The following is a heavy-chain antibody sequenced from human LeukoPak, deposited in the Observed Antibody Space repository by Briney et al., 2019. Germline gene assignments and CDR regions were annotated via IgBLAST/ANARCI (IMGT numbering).Heavy chain of an antibody. CDR1: GFTFSNFW. CDR3: ASEDNTGSSAY. V-gene: IGHV3-7*01. Sequence: PGGSLRLSCAASGFTFSNFWMSWVRQAPGKGLEWVANIKQGGSEKYYVDSVKGRFTISRDNAKNSLYLQMSSLRGDDTALYYCASEDNTGSSAYWGQGTLVTVSS. J-gene: IGHJ4*02. CDR2: IKQGGSEK. D-gene: IGHD3-22*01.